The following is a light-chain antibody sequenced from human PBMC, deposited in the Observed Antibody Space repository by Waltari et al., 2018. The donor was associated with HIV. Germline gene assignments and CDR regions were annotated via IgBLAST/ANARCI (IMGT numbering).Light chain of an antibody. CDR3: CSFGGTYTYV. CDR2: DVY. CDR1: SSDVGGYNY. V-gene: IGLV2-11*01. Sequence: QSALTQPRSVSGSPGQSVTISCTGTSSDVGGYNYVSWYQQHPGKAPKLIIYDVYKRPSGVPDRFSGSKSGNTASLTISGLQADDDSDYYCCSFGGTYTYVFGTGTKVTVL. J-gene: IGLJ1*01.